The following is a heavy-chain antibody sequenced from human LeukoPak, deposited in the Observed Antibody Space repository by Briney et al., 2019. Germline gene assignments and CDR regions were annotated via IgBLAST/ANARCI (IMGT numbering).Heavy chain of an antibody. V-gene: IGHV3-9*03. D-gene: IGHD4-11*01. Sequence: GGSLRLSCAASGFTFDDYAMHWVRQAPGKGLEWVSGISWNSGSIGYADSVKGRFTISRDNAKNSLYLQMNSLRAEDMALYYCAKGPYSNYDYYYMDVWGQGTLVTVSS. CDR1: GFTFDDYA. CDR3: AKGPYSNYDYYYMDV. CDR2: ISWNSGSI. J-gene: IGHJ6*03.